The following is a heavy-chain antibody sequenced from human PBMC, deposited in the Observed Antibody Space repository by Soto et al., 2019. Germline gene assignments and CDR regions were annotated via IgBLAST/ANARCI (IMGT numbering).Heavy chain of an antibody. Sequence: LRLSCAASGFTFDDYAMHWVRQVPGKGLEWVSGINWNSGSIGYADSVKGRFAISRDNAKNSLHLQMNSLRAEDTAFYYCVKDESINWYSGHFRHWGQGTLVTVS. CDR2: INWNSGSI. J-gene: IGHJ1*01. D-gene: IGHD6-13*01. V-gene: IGHV3-9*01. CDR3: VKDESINWYSGHFRH. CDR1: GFTFDDYA.